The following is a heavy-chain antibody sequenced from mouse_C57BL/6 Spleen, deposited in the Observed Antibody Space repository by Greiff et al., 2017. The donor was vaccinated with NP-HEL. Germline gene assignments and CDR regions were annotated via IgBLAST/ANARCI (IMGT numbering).Heavy chain of an antibody. CDR2: IIIFGSYT. CDR1: LFTFIIYF. Sequence: LFHPLFSLTLSFSSSLFTFIIYFISFFLHTPYNILEFVSTIIIFGSYTYYPDIVKGRFTISRDNAKNTLYLQMSSLKSEDTAMYYCARLEDYWGQGTSVTVSS. J-gene: IGHJ4*01. V-gene: IGHV5-6*01. CDR3: ARLEDY.